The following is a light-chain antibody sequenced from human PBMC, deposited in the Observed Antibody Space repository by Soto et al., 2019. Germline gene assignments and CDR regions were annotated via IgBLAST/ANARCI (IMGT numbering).Light chain of an antibody. CDR1: QRIYRAY. V-gene: IGKV3-20*01. CDR2: GTS. CDR3: QQYGNSPIT. Sequence: VLTQSPGTLSLSRGARATLSGRARQRIYRAYFGWYQQKPGQAPRLLIYGTSSRATGIPDRFSGSGSGTDFTLTISRLEPEDFAVYYCQQYGNSPITVGQGTRLEIK. J-gene: IGKJ5*01.